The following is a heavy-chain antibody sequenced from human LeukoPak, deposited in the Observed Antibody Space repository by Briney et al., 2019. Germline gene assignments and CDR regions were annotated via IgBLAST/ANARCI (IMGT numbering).Heavy chain of an antibody. Sequence: SETLSLTCAVYGGSFSGYYWSWIRQPPGKGLEWIGEINHSGSTNYNPSLKSRVTISVDTSKNQFSLKLSSVTAADTAVYYCARGLHDYGDYVYLLWGQGTLVTVSS. J-gene: IGHJ4*02. V-gene: IGHV4-34*01. CDR3: ARGLHDYGDYVYLL. D-gene: IGHD4-17*01. CDR1: GGSFSGYY. CDR2: INHSGST.